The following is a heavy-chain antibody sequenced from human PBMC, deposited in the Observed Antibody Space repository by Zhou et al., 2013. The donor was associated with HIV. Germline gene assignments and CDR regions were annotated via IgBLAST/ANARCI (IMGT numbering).Heavy chain of an antibody. Sequence: QVQLQQWGAGLLKPSETLSLTCAVYGGSFSGYYWSWIRQPPGKGLEWIGEINHSGSTNYNPSLKSRVSISVDTSKNQFSLKLSSVTAADTAVYYCARRINGVTVTGTGYWGQGSLVTVSS. CDR1: GGSFSGYY. CDR2: INHSGST. CDR3: ARRINGVTVTGTGY. V-gene: IGHV4-34*01. D-gene: IGHD1-7*01. J-gene: IGHJ4*02.